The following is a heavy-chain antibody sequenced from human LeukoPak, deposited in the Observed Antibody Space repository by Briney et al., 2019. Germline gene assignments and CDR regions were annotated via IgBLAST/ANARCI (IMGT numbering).Heavy chain of an antibody. CDR2: INPNSGGT. CDR1: GYTFTGYY. CDR3: ARDRPPRAFDI. J-gene: IGHJ3*02. Sequence: ASVKVSCKVSGYTFTGYYMHWVRQAPGQGLEWMGWINPNSGGTNYAQKFQGRVTMTRDTSINTAYMELTRLRSDDTAVYYCARDRPPRAFDIWGQGTMVTVSS. D-gene: IGHD6-6*01. V-gene: IGHV1-2*02.